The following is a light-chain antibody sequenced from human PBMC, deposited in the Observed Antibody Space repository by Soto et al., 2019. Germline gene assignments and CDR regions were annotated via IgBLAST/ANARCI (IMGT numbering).Light chain of an antibody. Sequence: VLTQSPATLSLSPGERATLSCRASENVRTFVDWYQQKPGQAPRLLIYGASNRATDIPARFSGSGSGTDFTLTISNLEPEDFAVYYCQQHSHWPSWTFGQGNRVEIQ. V-gene: IGKV3-11*01. CDR1: ENVRTF. CDR3: QQHSHWPSWT. CDR2: GAS. J-gene: IGKJ1*01.